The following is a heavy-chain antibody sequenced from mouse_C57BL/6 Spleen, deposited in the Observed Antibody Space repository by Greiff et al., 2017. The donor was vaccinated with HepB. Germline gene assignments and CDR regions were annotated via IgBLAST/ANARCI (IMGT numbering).Heavy chain of an antibody. J-gene: IGHJ2*01. CDR2: TNPTNGRT. D-gene: IGHD1-1*01. V-gene: IGHV1S81*02. CDR3: ARIKKIVATYCDS. Sequence: VQLQQSGAELVKAGASVKMSCKASGYTFTSYWMHWVKQRLGQGLEWFAETNPTNGRTYYNEKFKSKAKLTVDKSSSTAYMLLSGPTFEDSAVYCCARIKKIVATYCDSWGQGTALTVSS. CDR1: GYTFTSYW.